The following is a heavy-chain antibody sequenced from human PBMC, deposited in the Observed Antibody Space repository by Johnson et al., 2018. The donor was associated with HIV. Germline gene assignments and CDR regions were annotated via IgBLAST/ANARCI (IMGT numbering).Heavy chain of an antibody. CDR1: GFNFDDYA. J-gene: IGHJ3*01. CDR3: ARDGAIAGAATEALDL. D-gene: IGHD1-26*01. Sequence: EVQLVESGGGLVQPGRSLRLSCEASGFNFDDYAMHWVRQAPGKGLEWVSGISWNSGSIGYVDSVKGRFTISRDNSKNTLYLQLNSLRPEDTAVYYCARDGAIAGAATEALDLWGQGTMVIVSS. CDR2: ISWNSGSI. V-gene: IGHV3-9*01.